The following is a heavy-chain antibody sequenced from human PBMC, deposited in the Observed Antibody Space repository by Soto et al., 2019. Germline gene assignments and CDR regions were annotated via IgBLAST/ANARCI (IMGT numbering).Heavy chain of an antibody. J-gene: IGHJ3*02. D-gene: IGHD6-6*01. Sequence: GASVKVSCKASGYTFTSYAMHWVRQAPGQRLDWMGWINAGNGNTKYSQKLQGRVTITRDTSASTAYMELSSLRSEDTAVYYCARAYSSSSPIEGPRDAFDIWGQGTMVTVSS. CDR1: GYTFTSYA. CDR2: INAGNGNT. V-gene: IGHV1-3*01. CDR3: ARAYSSSSPIEGPRDAFDI.